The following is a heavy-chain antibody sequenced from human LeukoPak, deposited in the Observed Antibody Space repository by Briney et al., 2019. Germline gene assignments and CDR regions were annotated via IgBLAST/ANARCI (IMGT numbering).Heavy chain of an antibody. J-gene: IGHJ4*02. Sequence: PSETLSLTCAVYGGSFSGYYWSWIRQPPGKGLEWIGEINHSGSTNYNPSPKSRVTISVDTSKNQVSLKLSSVTAADTAVYYCARAPDGRSSWYGRRYYFDYWGQGTLVTVSS. CDR2: INHSGST. V-gene: IGHV4-34*01. CDR3: ARAPDGRSSWYGRRYYFDY. CDR1: GGSFSGYY. D-gene: IGHD6-13*01.